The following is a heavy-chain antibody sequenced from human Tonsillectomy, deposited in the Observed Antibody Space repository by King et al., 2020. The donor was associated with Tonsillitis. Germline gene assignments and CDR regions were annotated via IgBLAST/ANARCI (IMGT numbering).Heavy chain of an antibody. CDR3: AKWGGSAAVASACLGPFDH. CDR1: GFTFSSYA. Sequence: DVQLVESGGVLVQPGGSLRLSCAASGFTFSSYAMHWVRQPLGKGLEWVSTVTGGGVTSYADSVKGRFTISRDNSKNTLYLQMNSLRVDDTAIYYCAKWGGSAAVASACLGPFDHWGQGTLVTVSS. J-gene: IGHJ4*02. V-gene: IGHV3-23*04. CDR2: VTGGGVT. D-gene: IGHD6-13*01.